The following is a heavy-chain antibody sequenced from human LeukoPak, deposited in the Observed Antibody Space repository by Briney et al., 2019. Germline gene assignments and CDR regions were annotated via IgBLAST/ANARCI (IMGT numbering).Heavy chain of an antibody. J-gene: IGHJ4*02. D-gene: IGHD3-22*01. CDR3: AKDTSAYYYWGSDY. Sequence: GGSLRLSCAASGFTFSSYAMTWVRQAPGKGLEWVSGISGSGGSTYYADSVKGRFIISRDNSKNTLYLQMNSLRAEDTALYYCAKDTSAYYYWGSDYWGQGTLVTVSS. CDR2: ISGSGGST. V-gene: IGHV3-23*01. CDR1: GFTFSSYA.